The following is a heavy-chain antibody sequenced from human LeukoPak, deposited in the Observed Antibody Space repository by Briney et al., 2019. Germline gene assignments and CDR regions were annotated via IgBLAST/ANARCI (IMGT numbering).Heavy chain of an antibody. CDR1: GYTFTSYG. V-gene: IGHV1-18*01. CDR3: ARDAGELLWFGELLWGYYYYYYGMDV. CDR2: ISAYNGNT. J-gene: IGHJ6*02. Sequence: ASVKVSCKASGYTFTSYGISWVRQAPGQGLEWMGWISAYNGNTNYAQKLQGRVTMTTDTSTSTAYMEPRSLRSDDTAVYYCARDAGELLWFGELLWGYYYYYYGMDVWGQGTTVTVSS. D-gene: IGHD3-10*01.